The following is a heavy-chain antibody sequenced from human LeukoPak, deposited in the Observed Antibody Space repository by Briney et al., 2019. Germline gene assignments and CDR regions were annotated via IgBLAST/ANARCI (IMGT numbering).Heavy chain of an antibody. CDR1: GYTLTELS. D-gene: IGHD3-16*02. CDR2: FDPEDGEA. Sequence: GASVTVSCTVSGYTLTELSMHWVRQAPGKGLEWMGGFDPEDGEAIYAQKFQGRVTMTEDTSTDTAYMELSSLRSEDTAVYYCATGGFDDYVWGSYRLFDYWGQGTLVTVSS. V-gene: IGHV1-24*01. J-gene: IGHJ4*02. CDR3: ATGGFDDYVWGSYRLFDY.